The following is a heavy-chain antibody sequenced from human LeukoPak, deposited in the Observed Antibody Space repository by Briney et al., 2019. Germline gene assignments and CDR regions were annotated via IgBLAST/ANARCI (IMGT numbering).Heavy chain of an antibody. CDR1: GFTFSSYA. J-gene: IGHJ5*02. CDR2: ISGSGGST. Sequence: SGGSLRLSCAASGFTFSSYAMSWVRQAPGKGLEWVSAISGSGGSTYYADSVKGRFTISRDNSKNTLYLQMNSLRAEDTAVYYCARLLDIVLLPSSLGPGCFDPWGQGTLVTVSS. D-gene: IGHD2-8*02. V-gene: IGHV3-23*01. CDR3: ARLLDIVLLPSSLGPGCFDP.